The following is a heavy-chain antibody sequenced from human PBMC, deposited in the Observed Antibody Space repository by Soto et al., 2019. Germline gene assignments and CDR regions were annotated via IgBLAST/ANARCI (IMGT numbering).Heavy chain of an antibody. Sequence: PSETLSLTCTVSGGSISSNYYYWGSIRQPPGKGLEWIGNIYNSGSTYYNPSLKSRVTISVDTSKNQFSLKLRSVTAADTAVYYCARGLTTVTPATIKAHYYGMDVWGQGTTDTVSS. D-gene: IGHD4-4*01. CDR2: IYNSGST. CDR3: ARGLTTVTPATIKAHYYGMDV. V-gene: IGHV4-39*01. J-gene: IGHJ6*02. CDR1: GGSISSNYYY.